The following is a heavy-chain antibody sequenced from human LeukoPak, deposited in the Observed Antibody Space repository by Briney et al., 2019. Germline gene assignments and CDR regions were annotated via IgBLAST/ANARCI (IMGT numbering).Heavy chain of an antibody. V-gene: IGHV3-21*01. Sequence: PGGSLRLSCAASGFTFSSYSMNWVRQAPGKGLEWVSSISSSSSYIYYADSVKGRFTISRDNAKNSLYLQMNSLRAEDTAVYYCAGVSSSWYRDAFDIWGQGTMVTVSS. J-gene: IGHJ3*02. D-gene: IGHD6-13*01. CDR2: ISSSSSYI. CDR1: GFTFSSYS. CDR3: AGVSSSWYRDAFDI.